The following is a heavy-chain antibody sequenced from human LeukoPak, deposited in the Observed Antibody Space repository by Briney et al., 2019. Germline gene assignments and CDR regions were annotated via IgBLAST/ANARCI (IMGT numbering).Heavy chain of an antibody. J-gene: IGHJ4*02. Sequence: GGSLRLSCAASGFTFSNAWMNWVRQVPGKGLEWVGRVKSKADAGTTDYAAPVKGRFTISRDDSKNTLYLQMNSLKTEDTAVYYCTTRLYYYDSGGHYYNSPALKYWGQGTLVTVSS. V-gene: IGHV3-15*01. D-gene: IGHD3-22*01. CDR1: GFTFSNAW. CDR3: TTRLYYYDSGGHYYNSPALKY. CDR2: VKSKADAGTT.